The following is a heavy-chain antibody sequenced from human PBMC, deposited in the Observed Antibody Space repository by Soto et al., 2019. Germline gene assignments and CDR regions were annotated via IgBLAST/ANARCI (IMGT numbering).Heavy chain of an antibody. CDR2: IIPILGIA. D-gene: IGHD3-10*01. CDR1: GGTFSSYT. V-gene: IGHV1-69*02. CDR3: ASGVVRGAKGDY. Sequence: QVQLVQSGAEVKKPGSSVKVSCKASGGTFSSYTISWVRQAPGQGLEWMGRIIPILGIANYAQKFQGRVTITADKSTSTGYRELSSLRSEDTAVYCCASGVVRGAKGDYWGQGTLVTVSS. J-gene: IGHJ4*02.